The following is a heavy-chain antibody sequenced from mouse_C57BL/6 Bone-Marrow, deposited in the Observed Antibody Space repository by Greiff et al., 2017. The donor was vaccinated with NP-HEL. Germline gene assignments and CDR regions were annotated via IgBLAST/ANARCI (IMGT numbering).Heavy chain of an antibody. V-gene: IGHV1-72*01. Sequence: VQLQQPGAELVKPGASVKLSCKASGYTFTSYWMHWVKQRPGRGLEWIGRIDPNSGGTKYNEKFKSKATLTVDKRSSTANMQLSRLTSEDSAVYDGARTDYYGSSYPFAYWGQGTLVTVSA. CDR1: GYTFTSYW. J-gene: IGHJ3*01. CDR2: IDPNSGGT. CDR3: ARTDYYGSSYPFAY. D-gene: IGHD1-1*01.